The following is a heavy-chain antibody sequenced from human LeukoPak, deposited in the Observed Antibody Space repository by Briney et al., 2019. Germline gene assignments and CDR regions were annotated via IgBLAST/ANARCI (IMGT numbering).Heavy chain of an antibody. V-gene: IGHV3-9*03. D-gene: IGHD5-18*01. CDR1: GFTFDDYA. CDR3: AKEMGPGYSYGFHDAFDI. J-gene: IGHJ3*02. Sequence: GGSLRLSCAASGFTFDDYAMHWVRQAPGKGLEWVSGISWNSGSIGYADSVKGRFTISRDNAKNSLYLQMNSLRAEDMALYYCAKEMGPGYSYGFHDAFDIWGQGTMVTVSS. CDR2: ISWNSGSI.